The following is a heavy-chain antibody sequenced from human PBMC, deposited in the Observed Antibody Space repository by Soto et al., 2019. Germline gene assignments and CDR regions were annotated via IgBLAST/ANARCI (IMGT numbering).Heavy chain of an antibody. J-gene: IGHJ4*02. CDR3: ANGIYGVTGFFNY. D-gene: IGHD4-17*01. V-gene: IGHV3-23*01. CDR1: GFTFSSYG. CDR2: ISGSGDGT. Sequence: GGSLRLSCVASGFTFSSYGMKWVRQAPGKGLEWVSSISGSGDGTYYANSAKGRFTISRDNSKNTLYLQMNSLRAEDTAVYFCANGIYGVTGFFNYWGRGTLVTVSS.